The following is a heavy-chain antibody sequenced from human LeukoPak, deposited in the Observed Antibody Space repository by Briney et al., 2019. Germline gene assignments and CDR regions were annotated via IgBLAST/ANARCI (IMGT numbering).Heavy chain of an antibody. Sequence: SGESLKISCKGSGYSFTSYWIGWVRQMPGKGLEWMGIIYPGDSDTRYSPSFQGQVTISADKSISTAYLQWSSLKASDTAMYYCARQGSGYSGYEDHYYYMDVWGKGTTVTVSS. J-gene: IGHJ6*03. CDR1: GYSFTSYW. V-gene: IGHV5-51*01. D-gene: IGHD5-12*01. CDR2: IYPGDSDT. CDR3: ARQGSGYSGYEDHYYYMDV.